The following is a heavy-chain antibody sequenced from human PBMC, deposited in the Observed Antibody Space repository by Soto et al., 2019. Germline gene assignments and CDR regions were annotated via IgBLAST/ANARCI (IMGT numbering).Heavy chain of an antibody. D-gene: IGHD2-15*01. V-gene: IGHV1-18*01. J-gene: IGHJ6*02. Sequence: QVQLVQSGAEVMKPGASVKVSCKASGYTFARYGISWVRQAPGQGLEWMGWISTYNSNTNYARKFQGRVSLTTDTPTNTAYMELRSLTPDDTALYYCAREGFCSSGSCALYSHDYFGMDVWGQGTTFTVSS. CDR3: AREGFCSSGSCALYSHDYFGMDV. CDR2: ISTYNSNT. CDR1: GYTFARYG.